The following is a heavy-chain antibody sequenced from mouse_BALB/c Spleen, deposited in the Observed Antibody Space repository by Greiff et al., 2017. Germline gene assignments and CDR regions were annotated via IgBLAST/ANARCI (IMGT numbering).Heavy chain of an antibody. J-gene: IGHJ3*01. CDR3: ARGITAVPFAY. Sequence: DVKLVESGGGLVKPGGSLKLSCAASGFTFSSYAMSWVRQSPEKRLEWVAEISSGGSYTYYPDTVTGRFTISRDNAKNTLYLEMSSLRSEDTAMYYCARGITAVPFAYWGQGTLVTVSA. D-gene: IGHD1-1*01. V-gene: IGHV5-9-4*01. CDR2: ISSGGSYT. CDR1: GFTFSSYA.